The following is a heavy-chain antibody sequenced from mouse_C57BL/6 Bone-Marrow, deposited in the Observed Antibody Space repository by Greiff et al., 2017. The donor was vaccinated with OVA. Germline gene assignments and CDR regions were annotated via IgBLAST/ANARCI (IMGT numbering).Heavy chain of an antibody. Sequence: QVQLQQPGAELVMPGASVKLSCKASGYTFTSYWMHWVKQRPGQGLEWIGEIDPSDSYTNYNQKFKGKSTLTVDKSSSTAYMQRSSLTSEDSAVYYCARNRGAGTLFAYWGQGTLVTVSA. D-gene: IGHD4-1*01. V-gene: IGHV1-69*01. CDR1: GYTFTSYW. J-gene: IGHJ3*01. CDR3: ARNRGAGTLFAY. CDR2: IDPSDSYT.